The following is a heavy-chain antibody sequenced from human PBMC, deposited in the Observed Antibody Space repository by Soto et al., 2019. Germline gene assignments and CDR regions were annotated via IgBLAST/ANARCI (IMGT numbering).Heavy chain of an antibody. CDR2: ISSSGTNS. CDR1: GFTFSYYA. J-gene: IGHJ4*02. CDR3: AKSAGGVHRYYYDF. Sequence: EVQLLESGGGLVQPGGSLRLSCEASGFTFSYYAMNWVRQAPGKGLGWVSSISSSGTNSYYAVSVMGRFTISRDNSRDTLYLEMISLRGEDTAIYYCAKSAGGVHRYYYDFWGQGTLVTVSS. V-gene: IGHV3-23*01. D-gene: IGHD3-16*01.